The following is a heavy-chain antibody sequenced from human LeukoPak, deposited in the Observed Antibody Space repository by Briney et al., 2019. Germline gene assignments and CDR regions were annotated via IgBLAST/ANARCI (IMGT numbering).Heavy chain of an antibody. CDR2: ISSSSSYI. Sequence: GGSLRLSCAASGFTFSSYSMNWVRQAPGKGLEWVSSISSSSSYIYYADSVKGRFTISRDNAKNSLYLQMNSLRAEDTAVYYCASPRLLWFGELSSNWFDPWGQGTLVSVSS. CDR1: GFTFSSYS. J-gene: IGHJ5*02. V-gene: IGHV3-21*01. CDR3: ASPRLLWFGELSSNWFDP. D-gene: IGHD3-10*01.